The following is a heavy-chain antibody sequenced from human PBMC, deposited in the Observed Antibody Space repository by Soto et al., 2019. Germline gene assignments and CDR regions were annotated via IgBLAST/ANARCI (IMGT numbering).Heavy chain of an antibody. CDR3: AKNTFGVVIGNWFDP. CDR1: GFTFSSYA. V-gene: IGHV3-23*01. CDR2: ISGSGGST. J-gene: IGHJ5*02. Sequence: PGGSLRLSCAASGFTFSSYAMSWVRQAPGKGLEWVSAISGSGGSTYYADSAKGRFTISRDNSKNTLYLQMNSLRAEDTAVYYCAKNTFGVVIGNWFDPWGQGTLVTVSS. D-gene: IGHD3-3*01.